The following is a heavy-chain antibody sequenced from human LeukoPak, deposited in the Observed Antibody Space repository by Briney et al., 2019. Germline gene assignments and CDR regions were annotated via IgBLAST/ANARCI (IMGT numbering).Heavy chain of an antibody. CDR1: GYTFTSYG. CDR2: IIPIFGTA. D-gene: IGHD3-16*01. Sequence: SVKVSCKASGYTFTSYGISWVRQAPGQGLEWMGGIIPIFGTANYAQKFQGRVTITADESTSTAYMELSSLRSEDTAVYYCARVPRLGGPANGMDVWGQGTTVTVSS. CDR3: ARVPRLGGPANGMDV. J-gene: IGHJ6*02. V-gene: IGHV1-69*13.